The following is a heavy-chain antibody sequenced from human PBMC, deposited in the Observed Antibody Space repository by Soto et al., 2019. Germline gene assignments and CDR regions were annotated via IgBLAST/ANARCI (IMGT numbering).Heavy chain of an antibody. V-gene: IGHV1-46*01. CDR3: ARDLVDTAMVTYYYYGMDV. D-gene: IGHD5-18*01. J-gene: IGHJ6*02. CDR1: GYTFTSXY. Sequence: ASVKVSCKASGYTFTSXYMHWVRQAPGQGLEWMGIINPSGGSTSYAQKFQGRVTMTGDTSTSTVYMELSSLRSEDTAVYYCARDLVDTAMVTYYYYGMDVWGQGTTVTVSS. CDR2: INPSGGST.